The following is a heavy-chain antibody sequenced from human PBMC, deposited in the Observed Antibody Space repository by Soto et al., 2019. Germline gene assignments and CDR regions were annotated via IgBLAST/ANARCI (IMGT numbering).Heavy chain of an antibody. J-gene: IGHJ4*02. CDR3: ASNHGGNSGTFDY. CDR2: IIPIFGTA. D-gene: IGHD2-21*02. CDR1: GGTFSSYA. V-gene: IGHV1-69*06. Sequence: SVKVSCKASGGTFSSYAISWVRQAPGQGLEWMGGIIPIFGTANYAQKFQGRVTITADKSTSTAYMELSSLRSEDTAVYYCASNHGGNSGTFDYCGQGPLVTVYS.